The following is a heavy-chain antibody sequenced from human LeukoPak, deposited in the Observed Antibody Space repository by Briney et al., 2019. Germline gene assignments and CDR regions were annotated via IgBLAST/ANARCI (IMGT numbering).Heavy chain of an antibody. CDR3: ARLNYYDSSGSFVNP. V-gene: IGHV1-69*02. CDR1: GYRFTGYY. J-gene: IGHJ5*02. CDR2: IIPILGIA. Sequence: SVKVSCKASGYRFTGYYLHWVRQAPGQGLEWMGRIIPILGIANYAQKFQGRVTITADKSTSTAYMELSSLRSEDTAVYYCARLNYYDSSGSFVNPWGQGTLVTVSS. D-gene: IGHD3-22*01.